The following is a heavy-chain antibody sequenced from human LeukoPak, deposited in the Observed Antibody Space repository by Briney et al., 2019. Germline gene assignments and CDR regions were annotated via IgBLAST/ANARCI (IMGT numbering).Heavy chain of an antibody. CDR3: ARGGGNGGGWVGHIYYMDV. V-gene: IGHV4-38-2*02. CDR1: GYSISSGYY. J-gene: IGHJ6*03. Sequence: SETLSLTCIVSGYSISSGYYWVWIRQPPGEGLEWIGSIYHSGSTYSNPSLKSRVSMSVDTSKNQFSMKVTSVTAADTAVYYCARGGGNGGGWVGHIYYMDVWGKGTTVTVSS. CDR2: IYHSGST. D-gene: IGHD4-23*01.